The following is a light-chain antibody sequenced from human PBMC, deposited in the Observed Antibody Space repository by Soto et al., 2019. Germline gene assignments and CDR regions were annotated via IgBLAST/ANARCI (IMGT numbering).Light chain of an antibody. CDR1: SSNIGAGYD. V-gene: IGLV1-40*01. Sequence: QSVLTLPPSLSGAPGQRVTISCTGSSSNIGAGYDVHWYQQLPGTAPKLLIYANTNRPSGVPDRISGSKSGTSASLAITGLLADDEDDHYCYSYDSSLTLRVFGPGTKVTVL. J-gene: IGLJ1*01. CDR2: ANT. CDR3: YSYDSSLTLRV.